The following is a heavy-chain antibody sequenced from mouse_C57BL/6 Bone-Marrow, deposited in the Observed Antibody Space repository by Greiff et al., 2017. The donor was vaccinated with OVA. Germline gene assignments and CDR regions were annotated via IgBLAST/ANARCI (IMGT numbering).Heavy chain of an antibody. V-gene: IGHV5-12*01. D-gene: IGHD2-12*01. Sequence: EVQGVESGGGLVQPGGSLTLSCAASGFTFSDYYMYWVRQTPEKRLEWVAYISNGGGSTYYPDTVKGRFTISRDNAKNTLYLQMSRLKSEDTAMYYCARPILYYYAMDYWGQGTSVTVSS. CDR3: ARPILYYYAMDY. CDR2: ISNGGGST. J-gene: IGHJ4*01. CDR1: GFTFSDYY.